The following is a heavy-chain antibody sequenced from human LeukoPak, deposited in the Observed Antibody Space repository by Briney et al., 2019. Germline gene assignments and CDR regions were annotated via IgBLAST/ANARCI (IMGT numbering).Heavy chain of an antibody. D-gene: IGHD6-19*01. CDR3: VTSKGAGYFDY. J-gene: IGHJ4*02. V-gene: IGHV3-20*04. CDR2: INLNGGST. Sequence: GGSLRLSCAASGFTFDDYGMSWVRQAPGKGLEWVSGINLNGGSTGYADSVKGRFTISRDNSKNTLYLQMNTLRTDDTAVYYCVTSKGAGYFDYWGQGTLVTVSS. CDR1: GFTFDDYG.